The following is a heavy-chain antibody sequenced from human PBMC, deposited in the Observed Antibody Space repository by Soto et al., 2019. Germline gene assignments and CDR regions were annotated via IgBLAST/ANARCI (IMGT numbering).Heavy chain of an antibody. Sequence: QVDLVQSGAEVKEPGASVRISCEASGYTFTSYGIHWVRQAPGQRLEWMGWINTGSSNTRYSPEFQARVTITRDTSASTAYMELNSLRSEDTAVYYCARAMPTAGYIYFDQWDQGTPVTVSS. V-gene: IGHV1-3*04. J-gene: IGHJ4*02. D-gene: IGHD3-9*01. CDR3: ARAMPTAGYIYFDQ. CDR2: INTGSSNT. CDR1: GYTFTSYG.